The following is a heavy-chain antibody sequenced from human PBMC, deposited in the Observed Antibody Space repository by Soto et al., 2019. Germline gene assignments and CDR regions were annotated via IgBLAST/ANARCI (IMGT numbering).Heavy chain of an antibody. CDR1: GGTFSSYA. Sequence: QVQLVQSGAEVKKPGSSVKVSCKASGGTFSSYAISWVRQAPGQGLEWMGGIIPIFGTANHAQKFQGRVTITADESTSPADMELSSLRSEDTAVYYCARVGGDCISTSCSFDYWGQGTLVTVSS. CDR3: ARVGGDCISTSCSFDY. CDR2: IIPIFGTA. J-gene: IGHJ4*02. V-gene: IGHV1-69*12. D-gene: IGHD2-2*01.